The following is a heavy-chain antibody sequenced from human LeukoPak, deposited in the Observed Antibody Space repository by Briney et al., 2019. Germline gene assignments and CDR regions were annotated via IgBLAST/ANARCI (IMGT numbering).Heavy chain of an antibody. J-gene: IGHJ3*02. Sequence: PSETLSLTCAVYGGSFSGYYWSWIRQPPGKGLEWIEEINHSGSTNYNPSLKSRVTISVDTSKNQFSLKLSSVTAADTAVYYCASLWPYQLSAFDIWGQGTMVTVSS. V-gene: IGHV4-34*01. CDR2: INHSGST. CDR1: GGSFSGYY. CDR3: ASLWPYQLSAFDI. D-gene: IGHD2-2*01.